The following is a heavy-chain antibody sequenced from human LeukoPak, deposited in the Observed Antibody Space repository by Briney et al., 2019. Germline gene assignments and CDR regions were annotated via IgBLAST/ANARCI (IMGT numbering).Heavy chain of an antibody. CDR2: ISGSGGST. Sequence: GGSLRLSCAASGVTFSSYAMSWVRQAPGKGLEWVAAISGSGGSTYYADSVKGRFTISRDNSKTTLYLQMNSLRAEDTAVYYCAKGQSGYGQDYWGQGTLVTVSS. J-gene: IGHJ4*02. CDR3: AKGQSGYGQDY. D-gene: IGHD3-9*01. CDR1: GVTFSSYA. V-gene: IGHV3-23*01.